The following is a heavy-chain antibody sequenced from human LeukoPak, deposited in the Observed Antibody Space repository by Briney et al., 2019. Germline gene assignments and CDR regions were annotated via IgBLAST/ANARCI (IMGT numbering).Heavy chain of an antibody. D-gene: IGHD2-2*01. CDR1: GFTFSSYA. Sequence: PGGSLRLSCAASGFTFSSYAMHWVRQAPGKGPEWVAVISYDGSNKYYADSVKGRFTISRDNSKNTLYLQMNSLRAEDTAVYYCARDLIVVVPAAIKAGSDWFDPWGQGTLVTVSS. V-gene: IGHV3-30*04. CDR2: ISYDGSNK. CDR3: ARDLIVVVPAAIKAGSDWFDP. J-gene: IGHJ5*02.